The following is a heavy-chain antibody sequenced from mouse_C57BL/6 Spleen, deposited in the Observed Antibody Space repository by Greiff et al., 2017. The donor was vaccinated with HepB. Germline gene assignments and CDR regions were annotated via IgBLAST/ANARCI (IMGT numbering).Heavy chain of an antibody. CDR3: ARLIVTTGYAMDY. CDR2: IYPRSGNT. D-gene: IGHD2-5*01. Sequence: VQVVESGAELARPGASVKLSCKASGYTFTSYGISWVKQRTGQGLEWIGEIYPRSGNTYYNEKFKGKATLTADKSSSTAYMELRSLTSEDSAVYFCARLIVTTGYAMDYWGQGTSVTVSS. CDR1: GYTFTSYG. V-gene: IGHV1-81*01. J-gene: IGHJ4*01.